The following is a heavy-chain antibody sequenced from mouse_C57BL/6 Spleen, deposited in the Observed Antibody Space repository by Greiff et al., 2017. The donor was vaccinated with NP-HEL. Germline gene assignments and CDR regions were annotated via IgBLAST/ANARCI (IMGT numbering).Heavy chain of an antibody. CDR3: ARHGDYDDFDY. Sequence: EVHLVESGGGLVKPGGSLKLSCAASGFTFSSYTMSWVRQTPEKRLEWVATISGGGGNTYYPDSVKGRFTISRDNAKNTLYLQMSSLRSEDTALYYCARHGDYDDFDYWGQGTTLTVSS. J-gene: IGHJ2*01. CDR1: GFTFSSYT. CDR2: ISGGGGNT. V-gene: IGHV5-9*01. D-gene: IGHD2-4*01.